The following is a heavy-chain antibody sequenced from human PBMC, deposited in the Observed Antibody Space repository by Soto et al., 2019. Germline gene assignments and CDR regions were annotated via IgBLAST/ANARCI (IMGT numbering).Heavy chain of an antibody. CDR1: GYTFTSYA. CDR2: INAVNGNT. J-gene: IGHJ4*01. D-gene: IGHD6-13*01. CDR3: ASRASSSLYSLDY. Sequence: QVQLVQSGAEVKKPGASVKVSCKASGYTFTSYAMHWVRQAPGQRLEWMGWINAVNGNTKYSQKFQGRVTITRDTSASTAYMEPSSLRSEDTAVYYCASRASSSLYSLDYWVHGTLITVSS. V-gene: IGHV1-3*01.